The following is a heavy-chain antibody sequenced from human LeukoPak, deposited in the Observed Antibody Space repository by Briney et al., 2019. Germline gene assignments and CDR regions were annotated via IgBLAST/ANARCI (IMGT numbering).Heavy chain of an antibody. Sequence: ASETLSLTCTVSGGSISSGDYYWSCIRQPPGKGLECIGYIYYSGSTYYNPSLKSRVTISVDTSKNQFSLKLSSVTAADTAVYYCARGIVVVPAARVDYFDYWGQGTLVTVSS. V-gene: IGHV4-30-4*01. D-gene: IGHD2-2*01. CDR3: ARGIVVVPAARVDYFDY. CDR1: GGSISSGDYY. CDR2: IYYSGST. J-gene: IGHJ4*02.